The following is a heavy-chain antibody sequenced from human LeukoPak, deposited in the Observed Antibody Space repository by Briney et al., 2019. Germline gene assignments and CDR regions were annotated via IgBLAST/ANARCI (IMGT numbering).Heavy chain of an antibody. J-gene: IGHJ4*02. CDR1: GFTFSDYW. D-gene: IGHD6-6*01. CDR2: IKQDGGQR. Sequence: EGSLRLSCTASGFTFSDYWMNWVRQAPGKGPEWVANIKQDGGQRYYVDSVRGRFTISRDNAKNSLFLQMNGLRAEDTAVYYCARRGGSSSRRSPIDYWGQGTLVTVSS. V-gene: IGHV3-7*01. CDR3: ARRGGSSSRRSPIDY.